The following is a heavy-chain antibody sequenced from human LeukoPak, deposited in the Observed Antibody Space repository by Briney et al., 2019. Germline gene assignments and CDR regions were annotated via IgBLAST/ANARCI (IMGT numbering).Heavy chain of an antibody. Sequence: SETLSLTCSVSGGSISSYYWSWIRQPPGKGLAWIGYIHYSGSTHYNPSLKSRVAISVDTSKNQFSLKLSSVTAADTAVYFCARGRVSSSTWYSTYYYYFYMDVWGKGTTVTVSS. J-gene: IGHJ6*03. CDR3: ARGRVSSSTWYSTYYYYFYMDV. CDR2: IHYSGST. D-gene: IGHD1-1*01. CDR1: GGSISSYY. V-gene: IGHV4-59*01.